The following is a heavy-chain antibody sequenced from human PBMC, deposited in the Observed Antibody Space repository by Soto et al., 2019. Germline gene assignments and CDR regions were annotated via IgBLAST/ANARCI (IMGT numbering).Heavy chain of an antibody. CDR3: ARGGAARKGWFDP. Sequence: SETLSLTCTFSCGSVISGSYYWSWIRQPPGKGLEWIGYIYYSGSTNYNPSLKSRVTISVDTSKNQFSLKLSSVTAADTAVYYCARGGAARKGWFDPWGQGTLVTVSS. D-gene: IGHD6-6*01. V-gene: IGHV4-61*01. CDR2: IYYSGST. J-gene: IGHJ5*02. CDR1: CGSVISGSYY.